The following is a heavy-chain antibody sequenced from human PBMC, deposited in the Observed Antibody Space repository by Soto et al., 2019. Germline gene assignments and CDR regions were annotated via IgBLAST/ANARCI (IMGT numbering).Heavy chain of an antibody. CDR2: INGEGSST. CDR1: GFTFSAYW. CDR3: ARAGTDWKNYFDS. V-gene: IGHV3-74*03. Sequence: GGSLRLSCEASGFTFSAYWIHWVRQAPGKGLVWVSRINGEGSSTTYADSVKGRFTISRDNAKNTLYLQMNSLRAEDTAVYYCARAGTDWKNYFDSWGQGTLVTVSS. D-gene: IGHD1-1*01. J-gene: IGHJ4*02.